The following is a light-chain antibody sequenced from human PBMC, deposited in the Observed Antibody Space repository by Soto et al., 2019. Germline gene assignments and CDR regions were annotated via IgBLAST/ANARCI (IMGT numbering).Light chain of an antibody. V-gene: IGLV1-40*01. J-gene: IGLJ2*01. CDR3: QSYGGSLL. Sequence: QSVLTQPPSVSGAPGQRVTISCTGSGSNIGAGYDVHWYQQLPGTAPKLLISGNINRPSGVPDRFFGFKSGTSASLAITGLQCEDEADYWLQSYGGSLLLGGGTKLTVL. CDR2: GNI. CDR1: GSNIGAGYD.